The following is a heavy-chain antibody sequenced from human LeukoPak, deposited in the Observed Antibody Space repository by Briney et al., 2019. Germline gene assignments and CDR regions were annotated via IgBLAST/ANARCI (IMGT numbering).Heavy chain of an antibody. CDR2: INTNTGNP. CDR3: ARGDYYYYDSSGYYQAMTYYYGMDV. V-gene: IGHV7-4-1*01. CDR1: GYTFTSYA. D-gene: IGHD3-22*01. Sequence: ASVKVSCKASGYTFTSYAMNWVRQAPGQGLEWMGWINTNTGNPTYAQGFTGRFVFSLDTSVSTAYLQICSPKAEDTAVYYCARGDYYYYDSSGYYQAMTYYYGMDVWGQGTTVTVSS. J-gene: IGHJ6*02.